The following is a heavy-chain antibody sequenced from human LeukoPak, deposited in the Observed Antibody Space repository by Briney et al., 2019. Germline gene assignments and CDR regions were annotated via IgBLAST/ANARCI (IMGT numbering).Heavy chain of an antibody. D-gene: IGHD6-13*01. V-gene: IGHV1-18*01. CDR3: ARDKYSSSWYPVDY. CDR1: GYTFTSYG. Sequence: ASVKVSCKASGYTFTSYGISWVRQAPGQGLEWMGWISAYNGNTNYAQEPQGRVTMTTDTSTSTAYMELRSLRSDDTAVYYCARDKYSSSWYPVDYWGQGTLVTVSS. J-gene: IGHJ4*02. CDR2: ISAYNGNT.